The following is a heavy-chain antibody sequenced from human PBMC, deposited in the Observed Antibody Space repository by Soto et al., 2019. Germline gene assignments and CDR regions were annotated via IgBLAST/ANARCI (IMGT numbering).Heavy chain of an antibody. CDR3: ARELFGRSVWFDP. CDR1: GGSSSGYY. D-gene: IGHD3-10*01. J-gene: IGHJ5*02. V-gene: IGHV4-59*01. Sequence: SETLSGTCTVSGGSSSGYYGSGIRQPPGKGLVWIGCSYYSGSTNYDPSLKSRVTISVDTSKNQFSLKLSSVTAADTAVYYCARELFGRSVWFDPWGQGTLVTVSS. CDR2: SYYSGST.